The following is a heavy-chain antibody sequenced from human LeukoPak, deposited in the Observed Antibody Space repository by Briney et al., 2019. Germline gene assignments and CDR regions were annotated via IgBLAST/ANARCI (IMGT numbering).Heavy chain of an antibody. CDR3: AHYSGSYPPNY. V-gene: IGHV3-66*02. CDR2: IYSGGST. D-gene: IGHD1-26*01. CDR1: GFTVSSNY. Sequence: GGSLRLSCAASGFTVSSNYMSWVRQAPGKGLELVSVIYSGGSTYYADSVKGRFTISRDNSKNTLYLQMNSLRAEDTAVYYCAHYSGSYPPNYWGQGTLVTVSS. J-gene: IGHJ4*02.